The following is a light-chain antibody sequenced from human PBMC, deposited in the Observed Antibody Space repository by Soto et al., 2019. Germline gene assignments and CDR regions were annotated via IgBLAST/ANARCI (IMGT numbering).Light chain of an antibody. CDR1: QSISSY. Sequence: DIPMTQSPSSLSASVGDRVTITCRASQSISSYLNWYQQKPGKAPKLLIYAASSLQSGVPSRFSGSGSGTDFTLTISSLQPEDFATYYCQQSYSTPPVFGQGTKVEIK. CDR3: QQSYSTPPV. CDR2: AAS. V-gene: IGKV1-39*01. J-gene: IGKJ1*01.